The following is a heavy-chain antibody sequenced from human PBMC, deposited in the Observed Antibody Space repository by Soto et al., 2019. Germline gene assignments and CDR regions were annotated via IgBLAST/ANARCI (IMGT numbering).Heavy chain of an antibody. CDR3: AGAVPHYYGSGSYSQNWFDP. CDR2: IYYSGST. Sequence: SETLSLTCTVYGGSIISYYWSWIRQPPGKGLEWIGYIYYSGSTNYNPSLKSRVTISVDTSKNQFSLKLSSVTAADTAVYYCAGAVPHYYGSGSYSQNWFDPWGQGTLVT. V-gene: IGHV4-59*01. J-gene: IGHJ5*02. CDR1: GGSIISYY. D-gene: IGHD3-10*01.